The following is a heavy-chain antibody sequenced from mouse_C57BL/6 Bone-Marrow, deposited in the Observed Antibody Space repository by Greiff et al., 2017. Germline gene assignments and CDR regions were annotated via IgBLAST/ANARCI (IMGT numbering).Heavy chain of an antibody. CDR2: INPNNGGT. CDR1: GYTFTDYN. J-gene: IGHJ1*03. Sequence: EVQLQQSGPELVKPGASVKIPCKASGYTFTDYNMDWVKQSHGKSLEWIGDINPNNGGTIYNQKFKGKATLTVDKSSSTAYMELRSLTYEDTAVYYCASRDLITTGYWYFDVWGTGTTVTVSS. D-gene: IGHD1-1*01. CDR3: ASRDLITTGYWYFDV. V-gene: IGHV1-18*01.